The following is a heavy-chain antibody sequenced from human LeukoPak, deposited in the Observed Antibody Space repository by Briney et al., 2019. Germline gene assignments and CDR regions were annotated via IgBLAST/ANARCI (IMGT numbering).Heavy chain of an antibody. CDR1: GGSITSYY. CDR2: IYYSGST. J-gene: IGHJ4*02. CDR3: ARGYGDYYFDY. V-gene: IGHV4-59*01. Sequence: SETLSLTSTVSGGSITSYYWSWIRQPPGKGLEWIGYIYYSGSTNYNPSLRSRVTISVDSSRTHFSLKLSSVTAADTAVYYCARGYGDYYFDYWGQGTLLTVSS. D-gene: IGHD4-17*01.